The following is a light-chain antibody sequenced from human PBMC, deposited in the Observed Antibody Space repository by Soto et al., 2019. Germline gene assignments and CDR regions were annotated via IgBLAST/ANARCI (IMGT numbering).Light chain of an antibody. Sequence: EIVLTQSPDTLSLSPGERATLSCRASQTVTRSSLAWYQQKPGRAPTLLIHGASGRAAGSPDIFSARGSGTRLTLSVTSLEPGVFVGYFCQQFGTSAYTFGQGTKVEIK. V-gene: IGKV3-20*01. CDR3: QQFGTSAYT. J-gene: IGKJ2*01. CDR2: GAS. CDR1: QTVTRSS.